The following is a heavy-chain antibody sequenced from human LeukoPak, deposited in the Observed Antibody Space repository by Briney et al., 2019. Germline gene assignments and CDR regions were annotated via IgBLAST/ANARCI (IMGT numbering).Heavy chain of an antibody. CDR1: GGSISGFY. D-gene: IGHD2-2*01. V-gene: IGHV4-4*09. J-gene: IGHJ4*02. Sequence: PSETLSLTCTVSGGSISGFYWSWIRQPPGKGLEWIANIHHSGSTDYNPSLKSRVTISLDTSKNQFSLKLRSVTAADTAVYYCAREDYCSSTRCYQGVWGQGTLVTVSS. CDR3: AREDYCSSTRCYQGV. CDR2: IHHSGST.